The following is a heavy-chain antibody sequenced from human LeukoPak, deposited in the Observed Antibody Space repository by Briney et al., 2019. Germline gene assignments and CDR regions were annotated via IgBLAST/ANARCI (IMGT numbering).Heavy chain of an antibody. J-gene: IGHJ4*02. V-gene: IGHV4-39*01. CDR2: IYYSGST. CDR1: GGSISSSSYY. Sequence: SETLSLTCTVSGGSISSSSYYWGWIRQPPGKGLEWIGSIYYSGSTYYNPSLKSRVTISVDTSKNQFSLKLSSVTAADTAVYYCAIRHSSPSDYWGQGTLVTVSS. CDR3: AIRHSSPSDY. D-gene: IGHD6-13*01.